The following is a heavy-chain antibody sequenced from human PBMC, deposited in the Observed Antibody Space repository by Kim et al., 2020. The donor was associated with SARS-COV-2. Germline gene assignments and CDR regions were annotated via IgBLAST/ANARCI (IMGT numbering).Heavy chain of an antibody. CDR3: ARGGAVAPHEYFQH. D-gene: IGHD6-19*01. Sequence: AQKVQGRVTITADKSTSTAYMELSSLRSEDTAVYYCARGGAVAPHEYFQHWGQGTLVTVSS. V-gene: IGHV1-69*04. J-gene: IGHJ1*01.